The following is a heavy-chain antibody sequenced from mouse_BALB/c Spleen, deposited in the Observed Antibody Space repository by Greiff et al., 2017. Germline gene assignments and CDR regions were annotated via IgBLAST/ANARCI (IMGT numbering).Heavy chain of an antibody. V-gene: IGHV1S22*01. Sequence: LQQPGSELVRPGASVKLSCKASGYTFTSYWMHWVKQRHGQGLEWIGNIHPGSGSTNYDEKFKSKGTLTVDTSSSTAYMHLSSLTSEDSAVYYCTRWLLAMDYWGQGTSVTVSS. D-gene: IGHD2-3*01. CDR3: TRWLLAMDY. CDR2: IHPGSGST. J-gene: IGHJ4*01. CDR1: GYTFTSYW.